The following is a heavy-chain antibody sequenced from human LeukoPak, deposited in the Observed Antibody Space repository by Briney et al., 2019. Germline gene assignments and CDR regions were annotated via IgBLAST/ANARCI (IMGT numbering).Heavy chain of an antibody. D-gene: IGHD2-15*01. CDR3: ARDGTDCNTITCYSYATY. CDR1: GDTFSNYP. J-gene: IGHJ4*02. V-gene: IGHV1-69*04. Sequence: SVKVSCKASGDTFSNYPITWVRQAPGQGLEWMGRIIPLLDITNYAQNFQDRVTITADRSTDTAYLKLTSLRSEDTAVYYCARDGTDCNTITCYSYATYWGQGTLVTVSS. CDR2: IIPLLDIT.